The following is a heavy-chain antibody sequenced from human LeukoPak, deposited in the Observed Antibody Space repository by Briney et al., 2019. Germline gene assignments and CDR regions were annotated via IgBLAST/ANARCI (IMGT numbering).Heavy chain of an antibody. Sequence: GGYLRLSCAASGFTFSSYGMHWVRQAPGMGLEWVAGIWYDGSNKYYADSVKGRFTISRDNARNTLYLQMNSLAAEDTAVYYCARDAGQATPFDYWGPGTLVTVSS. J-gene: IGHJ4*02. CDR2: IWYDGSNK. CDR3: ARDAGQATPFDY. V-gene: IGHV3-33*01. D-gene: IGHD2-15*01. CDR1: GFTFSSYG.